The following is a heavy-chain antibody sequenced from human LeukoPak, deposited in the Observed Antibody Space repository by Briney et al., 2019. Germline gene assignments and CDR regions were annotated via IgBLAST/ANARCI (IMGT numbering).Heavy chain of an antibody. CDR3: AKDPFKPPYLSDY. CDR2: ISGSGGST. J-gene: IGHJ4*02. CDR1: GFTFSSYA. D-gene: IGHD1-14*01. Sequence: GGSLRLSCAASGFTFSSYAMSWVRQAPGKGLEWVSAISGSGGSTYYADSVKGRFNISRDNSKNTLYLQMNSLRAEDTAVYYCAKDPFKPPYLSDYWGQGTLVTVSS. V-gene: IGHV3-23*01.